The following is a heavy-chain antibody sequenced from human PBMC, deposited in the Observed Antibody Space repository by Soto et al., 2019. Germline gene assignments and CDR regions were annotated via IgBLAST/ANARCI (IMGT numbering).Heavy chain of an antibody. V-gene: IGHV3-21*01. CDR3: ARASDYGDLPDAFDI. Sequence: GGSLRLSCAASGFTFSSYSMNWVRQAPGKGLEWVSSISSSSSYIYYADSVKGRFTISRDNAKNSLYLQMNSLRAEDTAVYYCARASDYGDLPDAFDIWGQGTMVTVSS. CDR1: GFTFSSYS. J-gene: IGHJ3*02. D-gene: IGHD4-17*01. CDR2: ISSSSSYI.